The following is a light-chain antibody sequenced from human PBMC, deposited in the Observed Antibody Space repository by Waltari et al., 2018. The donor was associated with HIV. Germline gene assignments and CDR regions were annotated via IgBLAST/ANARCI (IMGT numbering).Light chain of an antibody. Sequence: QSVLTQPPSVSGAPGQRVTISCTGSRSNIGAGFDVHWYQQLPGTAPKLLISGNNNRPSGVPDRFSGSKSGTSASLAITGLQAEDEADYYCQSYDSSLSFWVFGGGTKLTVL. CDR2: GNN. CDR3: QSYDSSLSFWV. J-gene: IGLJ3*02. V-gene: IGLV1-40*01. CDR1: RSNIGAGFD.